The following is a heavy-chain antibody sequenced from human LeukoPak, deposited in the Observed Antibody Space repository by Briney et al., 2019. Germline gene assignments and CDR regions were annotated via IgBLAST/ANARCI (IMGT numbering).Heavy chain of an antibody. Sequence: PSETLSLTCTVSGGSISSYYWSWIRQPPGKGLEWIGYIYYSGSTNYNPSLKSRVTMSVDTSKNQFSLKLSSVTAADTAVYYCARLTGGILTLYGMDVWGQGTTVTVSS. CDR1: GGSISSYY. CDR3: ARLTGGILTLYGMDV. V-gene: IGHV4-59*08. D-gene: IGHD3-9*01. J-gene: IGHJ6*02. CDR2: IYYSGST.